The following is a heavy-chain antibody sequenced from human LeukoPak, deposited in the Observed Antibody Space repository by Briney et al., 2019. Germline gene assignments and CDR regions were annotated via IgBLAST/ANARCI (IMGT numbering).Heavy chain of an antibody. CDR3: ARTPMFYFYGMDV. D-gene: IGHD2-15*01. Sequence: PGGSLRLSCAASGFTVSSNYMSWVRQAPGKGLEWVSVIYSGGNTYYADSVKGRFTVSRGNSKNTLYLQMNSLRAEDTAVYYCARTPMFYFYGMDVWGQGTTVTVSS. J-gene: IGHJ6*02. V-gene: IGHV3-66*01. CDR1: GFTVSSNY. CDR2: IYSGGNT.